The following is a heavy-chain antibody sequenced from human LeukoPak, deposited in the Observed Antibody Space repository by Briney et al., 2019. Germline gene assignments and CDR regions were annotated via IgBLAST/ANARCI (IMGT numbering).Heavy chain of an antibody. V-gene: IGHV4-39*07. CDR3: ARDQGYFDY. J-gene: IGHJ4*02. CDR2: IYYGGSI. CDR1: GGSISRSSYY. Sequence: PSETLSLTCAVSGGSISRSSYYWAWIRQPPGKGLEWVGTIYYGGSIYGDPSLKGRITISLDTSKNQFSLKLNSVTAADTAVYYCARDQGYFDYWGQGTLVTVSS.